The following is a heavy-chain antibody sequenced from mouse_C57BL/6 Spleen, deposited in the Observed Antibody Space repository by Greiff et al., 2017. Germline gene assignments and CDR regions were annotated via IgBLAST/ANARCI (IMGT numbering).Heavy chain of an antibody. D-gene: IGHD3-1*01. J-gene: IGHJ3*01. CDR3: ARGLPFAY. CDR1: GFTFSDYG. Sequence: EVQVVESGGGLVKPGGSLKLSCAASGFTFSDYGMHWVRQAPEKGLEWVAYISSGSSTIYDADKVKGRFTIARDNAKNTLFLQMTSLRSEDAAMYYCARGLPFAYWGQGTLVTVSA. V-gene: IGHV5-17*01. CDR2: ISSGSSTI.